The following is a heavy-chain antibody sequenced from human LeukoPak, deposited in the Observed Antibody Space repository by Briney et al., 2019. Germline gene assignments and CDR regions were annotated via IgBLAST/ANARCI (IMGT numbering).Heavy chain of an antibody. J-gene: IGHJ4*02. CDR1: GFSFNSYS. D-gene: IGHD2-2*01. CDR2: ISSSSGYI. Sequence: GGSLRLSCAASGFSFNSYSMNWVRQTPGKGLERVSSISSSSGYINYADSVKGRFTVSRDNAKNSLYLQMNSLSAEDTAVYYCARDSGYCSSTGCYVHYFDYWGQGTLVTVSS. CDR3: ARDSGYCSSTGCYVHYFDY. V-gene: IGHV3-21*01.